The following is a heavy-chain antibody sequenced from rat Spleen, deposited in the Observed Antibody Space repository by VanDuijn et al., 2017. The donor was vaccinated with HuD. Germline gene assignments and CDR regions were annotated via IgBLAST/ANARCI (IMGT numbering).Heavy chain of an antibody. D-gene: IGHD1-11*01. J-gene: IGHJ2*01. CDR1: GFTFSSYW. CDR2: INTDGGST. V-gene: IGHV5-58*01. Sequence: EVKLVESGGGLVQPGRSLKLSCAASGFTFSSYWMYWIRQAPGKGLEWVSSINTDGGSTYYPDSVKGRFTISRDNAENTVYLQMNSLRYEDTATYYCAASIGTTAFDYWGQGVMVTVSS. CDR3: AASIGTTAFDY.